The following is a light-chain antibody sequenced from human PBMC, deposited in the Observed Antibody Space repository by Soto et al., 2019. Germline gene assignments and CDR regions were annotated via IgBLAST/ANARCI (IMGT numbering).Light chain of an antibody. J-gene: IGLJ1*01. Sequence: QSALTQPASVSGSFGQSITISCTGTGSDVGGYNYVSWYQQHPGKAPKVMIYEVSLRPSGVSTRFSGSKSGNTASLAISGLQSEDEADYYCATWDDSLSGYVFGTGTKLTVL. CDR3: ATWDDSLSGYV. CDR2: EVS. CDR1: GSDVGGYNY. V-gene: IGLV2-14*01.